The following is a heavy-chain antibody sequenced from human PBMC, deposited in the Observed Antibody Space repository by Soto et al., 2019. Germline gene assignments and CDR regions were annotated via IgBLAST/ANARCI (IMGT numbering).Heavy chain of an antibody. D-gene: IGHD1-1*01. CDR1: GGSISSGGYY. CDR3: AREWKEEHDAFDI. CDR2: IYYSGST. Sequence: QVQLQESGPGLVKPSQTLYLTCTVSGGSISSGGYYWSWIRQHPGKGLEWIGYIYYSGSTYYNPSLKSRVTISVDTSKNQCSLKLSSVTAADTAVYYCAREWKEEHDAFDILGQGTMVTVSS. V-gene: IGHV4-31*03. J-gene: IGHJ3*02.